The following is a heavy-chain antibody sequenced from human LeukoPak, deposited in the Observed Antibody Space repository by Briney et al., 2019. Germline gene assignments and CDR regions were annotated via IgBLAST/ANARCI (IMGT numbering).Heavy chain of an antibody. CDR2: INPQGDIT. J-gene: IGHJ5*02. V-gene: IGHV1-46*01. CDR3: ARPSYCVADNCGYWLDP. Sequence: ASVKVSCKTSGYTFTKYLVHWVRQAPGQGLEWMGTINPQGDITNYAQRFQGRITLTEDTSTSTVYMELSSLTSEDTAVYYCARPSYCVADNCGYWLDPWGPGTLVTVSS. CDR1: GYTFTKYL. D-gene: IGHD2-21*01.